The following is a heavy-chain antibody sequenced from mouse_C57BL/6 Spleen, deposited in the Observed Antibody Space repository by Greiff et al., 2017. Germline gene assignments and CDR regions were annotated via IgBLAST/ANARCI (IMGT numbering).Heavy chain of an antibody. Sequence: VKLVESGAELARPGASVKLSCKASGYTFTSYGISWVKQRTGQGLEWIGEIYPRSGNTYYNEKFKGKATLTADKSSSTAYMELRSLTSEDSAVYFCARSYYGSSLWYFDVWGTGTTVTVSS. CDR1: GYTFTSYG. V-gene: IGHV1-81*01. CDR2: IYPRSGNT. D-gene: IGHD1-1*01. J-gene: IGHJ1*03. CDR3: ARSYYGSSLWYFDV.